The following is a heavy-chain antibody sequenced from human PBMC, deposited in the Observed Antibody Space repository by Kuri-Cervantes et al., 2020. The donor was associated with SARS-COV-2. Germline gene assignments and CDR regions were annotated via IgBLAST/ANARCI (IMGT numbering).Heavy chain of an antibody. D-gene: IGHD6-19*01. CDR3: AREGGIAVAGTLIDY. CDR1: GFTFSSYD. V-gene: IGHV3-13*03. CDR2: IGTAGDT. Sequence: GGSLRLSCAACGFTFSSYDMPWVRQATGKGLEWVSAIGTAGDTYYPGSVKGQFTISRENAKNSLYLQMNSLRAEDTAVYYCAREGGIAVAGTLIDYWGQGTLVTVSS. J-gene: IGHJ4*02.